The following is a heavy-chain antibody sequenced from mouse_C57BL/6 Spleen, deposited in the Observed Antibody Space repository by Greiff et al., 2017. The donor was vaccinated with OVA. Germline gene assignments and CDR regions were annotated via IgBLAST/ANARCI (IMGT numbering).Heavy chain of an antibody. CDR2: IYPGDGDT. CDR3: AIPYGYGDYYAMDY. V-gene: IGHV1-80*01. Sequence: VQRVESGAELVKPGASVKISCKASGYAFSSYWMNWVKQRPGKGLEWIGQIYPGDGDTNYNGKFKGKATLTADKSSSTAYMQLSSLTSEDSAVYFCAIPYGYGDYYAMDYWGQGTSVTVSS. J-gene: IGHJ4*01. CDR1: GYAFSSYW. D-gene: IGHD2-2*01.